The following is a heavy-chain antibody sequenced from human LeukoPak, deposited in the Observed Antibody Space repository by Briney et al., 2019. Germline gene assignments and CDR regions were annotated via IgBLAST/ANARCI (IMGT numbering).Heavy chain of an antibody. V-gene: IGHV1-18*01. Sequence: ASVKVSCKASGYTFTSYGISWVRQAPGQGLEWMGWISAYNGNTNYAQKLQGRVTMTTDTSTSTAYMELRSLRSDDTAVYYCARARSGYSSGWYVEGTGNWFDPWGQGTLVTVSS. CDR3: ARARSGYSSGWYVEGTGNWFDP. J-gene: IGHJ5*02. D-gene: IGHD6-19*01. CDR2: ISAYNGNT. CDR1: GYTFTSYG.